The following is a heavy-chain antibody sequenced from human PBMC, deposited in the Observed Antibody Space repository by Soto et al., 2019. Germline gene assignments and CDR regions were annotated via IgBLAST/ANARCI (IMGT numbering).Heavy chain of an antibody. CDR1: GYTFTSYG. Sequence: QVQLVQSGAEVKKPGALVKVSCKASGYTFTSYGLSWVRQAPGQGLEWMGWISAYNGNTKYAQKLQGTVTMTADTSTGTAYKGLRSLRSDDTAVYYCAREGTPVLDWGQGTLVTVSS. CDR3: AREGTPVLD. CDR2: ISAYNGNT. J-gene: IGHJ4*02. V-gene: IGHV1-18*01.